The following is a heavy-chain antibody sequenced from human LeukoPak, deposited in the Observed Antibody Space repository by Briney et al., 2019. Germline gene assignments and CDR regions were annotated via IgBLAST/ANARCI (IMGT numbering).Heavy chain of an antibody. J-gene: IGHJ4*02. CDR1: GFTFSSYA. CDR2: ISYDGSNK. CDR3: ARYSSGWYYFDY. Sequence: PGGSLRLSCAASGFTFSSYAMHWVRQAPGKGLEWVAVISYDGSNKYYADSVKGRSTISRDNSKNTLYLQMNSLRAEDTAVYYCARYSSGWYYFDYWGQGTLVTVSS. V-gene: IGHV3-30*04. D-gene: IGHD6-19*01.